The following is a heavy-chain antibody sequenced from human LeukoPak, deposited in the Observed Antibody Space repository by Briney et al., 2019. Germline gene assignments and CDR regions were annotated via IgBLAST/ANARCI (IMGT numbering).Heavy chain of an antibody. Sequence: SETLSLTCAVSGYSISSGYYWGWIRQPPGKGLEWIGSIYHSGSTYYNPSLKGRVTISVDTSKNQFSLKLSSVTAADTAVYYCADLWLNYWGQGTLVTVSS. J-gene: IGHJ4*02. CDR3: ADLWLNY. D-gene: IGHD5-18*01. CDR2: IYHSGST. V-gene: IGHV4-38-2*01. CDR1: GYSISSGYY.